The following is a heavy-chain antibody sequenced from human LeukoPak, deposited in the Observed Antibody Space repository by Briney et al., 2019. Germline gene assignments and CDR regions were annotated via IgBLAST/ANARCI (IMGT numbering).Heavy chain of an antibody. V-gene: IGHV4-4*08. CDR3: ASAKAVTRNWFDP. Sequence: SETLSLTCTVSNGSISNYYWSWIRQPPGKGLEWIGYIYNSGSTNYNPSLKSRVTISVDTSKNQFSLKLSSVTAADTAVYYCASAKAVTRNWFDPWGQGTLVTVSS. CDR2: IYNSGST. J-gene: IGHJ5*02. D-gene: IGHD2-21*02. CDR1: NGSISNYY.